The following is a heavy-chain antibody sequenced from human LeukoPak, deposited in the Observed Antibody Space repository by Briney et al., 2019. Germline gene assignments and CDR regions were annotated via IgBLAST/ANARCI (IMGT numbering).Heavy chain of an antibody. CDR2: IYHSGST. CDR3: ARREEMATIRV. CDR1: GCSISSGYY. J-gene: IGHJ4*02. V-gene: IGHV4-38-2*01. D-gene: IGHD5-24*01. Sequence: KPSETLSLTCAVSGCSISSGYYWGWIRQPPGKGLEWIGSIYHSGSTYYNPSLKSRVTISVDTSKNQFSLKLSSVTVADTAVYYCARREEMATIRVWGQGTLVTVSS.